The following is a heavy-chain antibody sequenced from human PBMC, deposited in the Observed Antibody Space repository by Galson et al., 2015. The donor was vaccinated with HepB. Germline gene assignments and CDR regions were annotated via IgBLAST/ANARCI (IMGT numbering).Heavy chain of an antibody. CDR3: ARDLGGTVDY. CDR1: GDSVSSNSAA. V-gene: IGHV6-1*01. CDR2: TFYRSKWFD. D-gene: IGHD3/OR15-3a*01. J-gene: IGHJ4*02. Sequence: CAISGDSVSSNSAAWNWIRQSPSRGLEWLGKTFYRSKWFDAYAISVKSRITISPDTSKNQFSLQLSSVTPEDTALYFCARDLGGTVDYWGQGTLVTVSS.